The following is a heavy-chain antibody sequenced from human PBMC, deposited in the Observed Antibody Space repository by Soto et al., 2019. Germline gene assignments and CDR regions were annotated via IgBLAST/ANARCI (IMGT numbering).Heavy chain of an antibody. CDR1: GGSFSGYY. V-gene: IGHV4-34*01. D-gene: IGHD4-4*01. J-gene: IGHJ4*02. Sequence: SETLSLTCAVYGGSFSGYYWSWIRQPPGKGLEWIGEINHSGSTNYNPSLKSRVTISVDTSKNQFSLKLSSVTAADTAVYYRARARRDGYSGDFDYWGQGTLVTVSS. CDR3: ARARRDGYSGDFDY. CDR2: INHSGST.